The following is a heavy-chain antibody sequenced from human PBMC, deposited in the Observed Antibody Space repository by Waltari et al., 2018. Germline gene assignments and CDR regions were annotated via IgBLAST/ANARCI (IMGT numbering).Heavy chain of an antibody. CDR3: AKSSGFYLRSDTFDM. Sequence: EVQLMQSGVGLVQPGGSLTLSCTASGFAFSASAFNWVRQAPGRGLEWLSYISHTSKTIYYADSVKGRLTVSRDNAKNSLYLQMNSLSAEDTAVYFCAKSSGFYLRSDTFDMWGQGTRVTVSS. CDR1: GFAFSASA. V-gene: IGHV3-48*01. D-gene: IGHD3-3*01. CDR2: ISHTSKTI. J-gene: IGHJ3*02.